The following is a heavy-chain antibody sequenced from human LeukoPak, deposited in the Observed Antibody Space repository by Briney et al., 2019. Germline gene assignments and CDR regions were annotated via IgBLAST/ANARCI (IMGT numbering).Heavy chain of an antibody. Sequence: SETLSLTCTVSGGSISSYYWSWIRQPPGKGLEWIGYIYYSGSTNYNPSLKSRVTISVDTSKNQFSLKLSSVTAADTAVYYCARRGWPRESGPRGGYYFDYWGQGTLVTVSS. V-gene: IGHV4-59*08. CDR2: IYYSGST. CDR1: GGSISSYY. J-gene: IGHJ4*02. D-gene: IGHD3-3*01. CDR3: ARRGWPRESGPRGGYYFDY.